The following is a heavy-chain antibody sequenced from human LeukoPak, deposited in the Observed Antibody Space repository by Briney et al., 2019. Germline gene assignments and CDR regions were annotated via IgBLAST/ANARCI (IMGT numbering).Heavy chain of an antibody. Sequence: GGSLRLSCAASGFTFSSYGMHWVRQAPGKRLEWVAVIWYDGSNKYYADSVKGRFTISRDNSKNTLYLQMNSLRAEDTAVYYCARDKPYTYYDFWSGPQDVWGQGTTVTVSS. D-gene: IGHD3-3*01. J-gene: IGHJ6*02. V-gene: IGHV3-33*08. CDR1: GFTFSSYG. CDR2: IWYDGSNK. CDR3: ARDKPYTYYDFWSGPQDV.